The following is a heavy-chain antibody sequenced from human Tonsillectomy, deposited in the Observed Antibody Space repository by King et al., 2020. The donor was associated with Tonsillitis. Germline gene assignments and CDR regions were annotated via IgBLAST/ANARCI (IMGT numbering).Heavy chain of an antibody. V-gene: IGHV3-9*01. CDR3: AKDIIAADVVAGGFDY. CDR2: ISWNSGSI. J-gene: IGHJ4*02. CDR1: GFTFDDYA. D-gene: IGHD6-25*01. Sequence: VQLVESGGGLVQPGRSLRLSCAASGFTFDDYAMHWVRQAPGKGLEWVSGISWNSGSIGYADSVKGRFTISRDNAKNSLYLQMNSLRAEDTALYYCAKDIIAADVVAGGFDYWGQGTLVTVSS.